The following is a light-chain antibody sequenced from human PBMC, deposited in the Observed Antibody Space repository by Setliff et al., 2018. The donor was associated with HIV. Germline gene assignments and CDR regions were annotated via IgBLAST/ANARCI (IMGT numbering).Light chain of an antibody. Sequence: SVLTQPASVSGSPGQSITISCTGSHSDIGGYNYVSWYQQHPGKAPKLLIYDVSDRPSGVSNHFSGSKSGNTASLTISGLQDEDEADYYCSSYADRNIVRFGGGTKVTVL. CDR2: DVS. CDR3: SSYADRNIVR. CDR1: HSDIGGYNY. V-gene: IGLV2-14*03. J-gene: IGLJ2*01.